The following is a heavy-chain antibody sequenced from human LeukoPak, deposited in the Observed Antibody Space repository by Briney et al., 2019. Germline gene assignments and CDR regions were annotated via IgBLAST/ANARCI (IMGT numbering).Heavy chain of an antibody. D-gene: IGHD4-11*01. CDR1: GFTFSSYS. CDR2: ISSSSSTI. Sequence: AGGSLRLSCAASGFTFSSYSMNWVRQAPGKGLEWVSYISSSSSTIYYADFVKGRFTISRDNAKNSLYLQMNSLRAEDTAVYYCARDGRWGLGYSNYASGLDYWGQGTLVTVSS. CDR3: ARDGRWGLGYSNYASGLDY. V-gene: IGHV3-48*01. J-gene: IGHJ4*02.